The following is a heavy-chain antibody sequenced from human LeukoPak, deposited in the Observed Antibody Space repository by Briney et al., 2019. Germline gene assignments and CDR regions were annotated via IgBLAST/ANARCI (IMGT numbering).Heavy chain of an antibody. D-gene: IGHD5-24*01. Sequence: GGSLRLSCVASGFSFSSYPMNWVRQAPGKGLEWVANIKQDGSKKSYVDSVKGRFTISRDNAKNSLYLQMNSLRAEDTAIYYCARVGYIDEGIDYWGQGTLVTVSS. V-gene: IGHV3-7*04. J-gene: IGHJ4*02. CDR3: ARVGYIDEGIDY. CDR1: GFSFSSYP. CDR2: IKQDGSKK.